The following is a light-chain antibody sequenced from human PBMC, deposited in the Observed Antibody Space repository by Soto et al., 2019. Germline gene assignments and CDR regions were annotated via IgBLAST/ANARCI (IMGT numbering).Light chain of an antibody. J-gene: IGKJ2*01. Sequence: EIVLTQSPVTLSLSPGERATLSCRASQSVSSSNLAWYQQKTGQAPRLLIYGTSSRATGIPDRFSGSGSGTDFTLTISRLEPEAFAVYYCPQCGTLPPYTFGQGTNLEIK. V-gene: IGKV3-20*01. CDR2: GTS. CDR1: QSVSSSN. CDR3: PQCGTLPPYT.